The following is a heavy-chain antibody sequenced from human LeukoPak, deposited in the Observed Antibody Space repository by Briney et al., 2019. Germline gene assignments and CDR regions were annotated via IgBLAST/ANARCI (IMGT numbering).Heavy chain of an antibody. CDR2: INPNSGGT. J-gene: IGHJ5*02. D-gene: IGHD3-3*01. CDR1: GYTFTGYY. CDR3: ARAPYYDFWSGQNWFDP. V-gene: IGHV1-2*02. Sequence: ASVKDSCKASGYTFTGYYMHWVRQAPGQGLEWMGWINPNSGGTNYAQKFQGRVTMTRDTSISTAYMELSRLRSDDTAVYYCARAPYYDFWSGQNWFDPWGQGTLVTVSS.